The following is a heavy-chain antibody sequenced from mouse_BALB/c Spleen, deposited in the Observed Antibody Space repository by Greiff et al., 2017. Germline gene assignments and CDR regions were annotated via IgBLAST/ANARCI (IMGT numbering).Heavy chain of an antibody. Sequence: EVQRVESGGGLVKPGGSLKLSCAASGFTFSSYAMSWVRQTPEKRLEWVASISSGGSTYYPASVKGRFTISRDNARNILYLQMSSLRSEDTAMYYCARDGLLLLRKVYFDYWGQGTTLTVSS. CDR3: ARDGLLLLRKVYFDY. CDR1: GFTFSSYA. J-gene: IGHJ2*01. V-gene: IGHV5-6-5*01. D-gene: IGHD1-1*01. CDR2: ISSGGST.